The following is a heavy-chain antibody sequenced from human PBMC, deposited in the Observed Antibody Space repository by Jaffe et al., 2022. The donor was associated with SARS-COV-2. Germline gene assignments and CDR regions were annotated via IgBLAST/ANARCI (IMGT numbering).Heavy chain of an antibody. D-gene: IGHD2-8*02. V-gene: IGHV3-49*04. CDR3: TCPVQPDSTYWVYAFDI. J-gene: IGHJ3*02. CDR2: IRGKGYGATG. CDR1: GFVFGDHV. Sequence: EVQVVESGGGLVQPGRSLRLSCTTFGFVFGDHVVSWVRQAPGRGLEWVGLIRGKGYGATGQYAASVKGRFTMSRDDSKGIAYLQMNSLKTEDTAVYYCTCPVQPDSTYWVYAFDIWGQGTMVSVSS.